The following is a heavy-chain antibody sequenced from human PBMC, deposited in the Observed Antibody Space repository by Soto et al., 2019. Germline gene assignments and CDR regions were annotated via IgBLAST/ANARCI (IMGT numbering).Heavy chain of an antibody. CDR2: IYCSGST. CDR1: GGSVSSGSYY. Sequence: AETLSLTCTVSGGSVSSGSYYWSWIRQPPGKGLEWIGCIYCSGSTNYNPSLKSRVTISVDTSMNQFSLKLSSVTAADTAVYYCARDGYCSGGSCQDGMEGWGQGTTVTVSS. V-gene: IGHV4-61*01. D-gene: IGHD2-15*01. J-gene: IGHJ6*02. CDR3: ARDGYCSGGSCQDGMEG.